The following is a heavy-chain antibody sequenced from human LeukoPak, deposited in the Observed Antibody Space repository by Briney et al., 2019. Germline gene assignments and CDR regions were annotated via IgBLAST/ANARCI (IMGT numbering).Heavy chain of an antibody. D-gene: IGHD6-19*01. V-gene: IGHV1-18*04. CDR3: ARVVFPSDSSGWFDY. CDR2: ISAYNGNT. J-gene: IGHJ4*02. Sequence: ASVKVSCKASGYTSTSYGISWVRQAPGQGLEWMGWISAYNGNTNYAQKLQGRVTMTTDTSTSTAYMELRSLRSDDTAVYYCARVVFPSDSSGWFDYWGQGTLVTVSS. CDR1: GYTSTSYG.